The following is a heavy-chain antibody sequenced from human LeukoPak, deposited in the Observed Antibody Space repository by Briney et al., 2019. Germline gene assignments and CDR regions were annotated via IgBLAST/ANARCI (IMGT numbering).Heavy chain of an antibody. J-gene: IGHJ4*02. Sequence: GGSLRLSCAASGFTFSSYSMNWVRQAPGKGLEWVSYISSSSSTIYYADSVKGRFTISRDNAKNSLYLQMNSLRAEDTAVYYCARAKDIVVVPHKLYYFDYWGQGTLVTVSS. CDR3: ARAKDIVVVPHKLYYFDY. CDR2: ISSSSSTI. D-gene: IGHD2-2*01. V-gene: IGHV3-48*01. CDR1: GFTFSSYS.